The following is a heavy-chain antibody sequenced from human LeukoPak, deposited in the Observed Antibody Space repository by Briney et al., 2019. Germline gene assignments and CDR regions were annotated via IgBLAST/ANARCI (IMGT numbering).Heavy chain of an antibody. CDR3: ARDSLEWLSSLNGMDV. Sequence: GGSLRLSCAASRFTFSNYGMHWVRQAPAKGLEWVALIWFDGSNEHYADSVKGRFTVSRDNSRNTMYLQMNSLRAEDTGVYYCARDSLEWLSSLNGMDVWGQGTTVTVSS. J-gene: IGHJ6*02. V-gene: IGHV3-33*01. D-gene: IGHD3-3*01. CDR1: RFTFSNYG. CDR2: IWFDGSNE.